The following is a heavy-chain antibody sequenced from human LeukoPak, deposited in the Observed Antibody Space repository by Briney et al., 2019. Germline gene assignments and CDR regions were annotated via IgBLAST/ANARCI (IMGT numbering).Heavy chain of an antibody. Sequence: GGSLRLSCAASGFTFSTYSMNWVRQVPGKGLEWVSILSGDGGGIFYADSVTGRFTISRDNSENTLYLQMNSLRAEDTALYYCASCPTPSNCYGLQLGRWGQGTLVSVSS. J-gene: IGHJ4*02. CDR2: LSGDGGGI. CDR3: ASCPTPSNCYGLQLGR. V-gene: IGHV3-23*01. CDR1: GFTFSTYS. D-gene: IGHD6-25*01.